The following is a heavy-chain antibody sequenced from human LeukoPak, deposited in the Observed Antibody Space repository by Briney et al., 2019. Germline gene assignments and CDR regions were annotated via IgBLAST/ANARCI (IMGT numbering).Heavy chain of an antibody. CDR2: ISSSSSYI. CDR1: GFTFSSYS. J-gene: IGHJ6*02. D-gene: IGHD4-11*01. CDR3: ARDGSNWSNDYYHGVDV. V-gene: IGHV3-21*01. Sequence: GGSLRLSCVASGFTFSSYSMNWVRQAPGKGLEWVSSISSSSSYIYYADSVKGRFTISRDNAKNSLYLQMNSLRAEDTAVYYCARDGSNWSNDYYHGVDVWGQGTTVTVSS.